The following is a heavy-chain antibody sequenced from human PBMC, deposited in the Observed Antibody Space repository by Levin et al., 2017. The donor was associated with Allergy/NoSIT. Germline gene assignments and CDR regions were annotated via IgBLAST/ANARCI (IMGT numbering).Heavy chain of an antibody. Sequence: KASETLSLTCTVSGGSISSSSYYWGWIRQPPGKGLEWIGSIYYSGSTYYNPSLKSRVTISVDTSKNQFSLKLSSVTAADTAVYYCARNRYYYDSSGHNPPITTLGQGTLVTVSS. CDR2: IYYSGST. CDR3: ARNRYYYDSSGHNPPITT. V-gene: IGHV4-39*01. CDR1: GGSISSSSYY. J-gene: IGHJ5*02. D-gene: IGHD3-22*01.